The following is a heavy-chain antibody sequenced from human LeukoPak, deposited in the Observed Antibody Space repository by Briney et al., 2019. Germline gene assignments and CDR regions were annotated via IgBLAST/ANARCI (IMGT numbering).Heavy chain of an antibody. J-gene: IGHJ4*02. CDR1: GYTFTSYA. CDR2: INPSGGST. Sequence: ASVKVSCKASGYTFTSYAMNWVRQAPGQGLEWMGIINPSGGSTSYAQKFQGRVTMTRDTSTSTVYMELSSLRSEDTAVYYCATHCSSTSCSDDYWGQGTLVTVSS. D-gene: IGHD2-2*01. CDR3: ATHCSSTSCSDDY. V-gene: IGHV1-46*01.